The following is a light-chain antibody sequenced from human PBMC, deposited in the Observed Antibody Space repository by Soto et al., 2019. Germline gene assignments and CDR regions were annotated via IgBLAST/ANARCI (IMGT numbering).Light chain of an antibody. CDR2: GNN. CDR3: AARDDSRNGYV. J-gene: IGLJ1*01. CDR1: SSNIGGNL. V-gene: IGLV1-44*01. Sequence: QSVLTQPPSASGTPGQRVTISCSGSSSNIGGNLVNWYQQLPGTAPNVVIHGNNQRPSGVPDRFSGSKSGTSASLAISGLQSEDEADYYCAARDDSRNGYVFGTGTKLTVL.